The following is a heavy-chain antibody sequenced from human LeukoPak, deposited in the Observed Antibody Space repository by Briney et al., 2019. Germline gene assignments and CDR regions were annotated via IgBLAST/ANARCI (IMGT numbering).Heavy chain of an antibody. CDR2: INAGNGNT. V-gene: IGHV1-3*03. D-gene: IGHD6-13*01. Sequence: ASVKVSCKASGYTFTSYAMHWVRQAPGQRLEWMGWINAGNGNTKYSQEFQGRVTMTRDMSTSTVYMELSSLRSEDTAVYYCARGLAAAGPYYMDVWGKGTTVTVSS. CDR1: GYTFTSYA. CDR3: ARGLAAAGPYYMDV. J-gene: IGHJ6*03.